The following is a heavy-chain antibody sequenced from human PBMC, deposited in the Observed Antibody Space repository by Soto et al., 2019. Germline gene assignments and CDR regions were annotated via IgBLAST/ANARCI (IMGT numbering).Heavy chain of an antibody. CDR2: IYYSGST. CDR3: ARDLGGALRFDP. D-gene: IGHD3-10*01. V-gene: IGHV4-31*03. J-gene: IGHJ5*02. CDR1: GGSIRSGGYY. Sequence: QVQLQESGPGLVKPSQTLSLTCTVSGGSIRSGGYYWSWIRQHPGKGLEWIGYIYYSGSTYYNPSLKSRVTISVDTSKNQFSLKLSSVTAADTAVYYCARDLGGALRFDPWGQGTLVTVSS.